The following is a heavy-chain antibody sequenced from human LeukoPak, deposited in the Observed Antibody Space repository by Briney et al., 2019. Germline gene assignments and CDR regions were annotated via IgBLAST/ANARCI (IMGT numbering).Heavy chain of an antibody. J-gene: IGHJ4*02. D-gene: IGHD3-22*01. V-gene: IGHV3-15*01. Sequence: KSGGSLRLSCAASGFTFSSAWMTWVRQAPGKGLEWVGRVRSKADGGTTDHAAPAKGRFTISRDDSKNTVLLQMNSLKTEDTAVYYCTTVRPGTSGYSYWGQGTLVTVSS. CDR2: VRSKADGGTT. CDR1: GFTFSSAW. CDR3: TTVRPGTSGYSY.